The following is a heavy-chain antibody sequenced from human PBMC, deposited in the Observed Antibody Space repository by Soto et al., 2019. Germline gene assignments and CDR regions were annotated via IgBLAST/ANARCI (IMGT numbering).Heavy chain of an antibody. J-gene: IGHJ6*02. CDR1: GFTFSSYA. CDR2: ISYDGSNK. Sequence: QVQLVESGGGVVQPGRSLRLSCAASGFTFSSYAMHWVRQAPGKGLEWVAVISYDGSNKYYADSVKGRFTISRDNSKNKLYLQMNSLRAEDTAVYYCARHIAVAGTYYYSYGMDVWGQGTTVTVSS. D-gene: IGHD6-19*01. V-gene: IGHV3-30-3*01. CDR3: ARHIAVAGTYYYSYGMDV.